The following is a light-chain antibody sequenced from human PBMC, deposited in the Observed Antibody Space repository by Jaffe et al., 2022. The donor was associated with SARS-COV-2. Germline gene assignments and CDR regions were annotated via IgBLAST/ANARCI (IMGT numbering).Light chain of an antibody. CDR3: NSRDSSGDFYV. J-gene: IGLJ1*01. CDR2: GKS. V-gene: IGLV3-19*01. CDR1: SLRSYY. Sequence: SSELTQDPAVSVALGQTVRITCQGDSLRSYYASWYQQKAGQAPVLVVYGKSDRPSGIPDRFSGSSSGDTASLTITGAQAEDEGDYYCNSRDSSGDFYVFGTGTKVTVL.